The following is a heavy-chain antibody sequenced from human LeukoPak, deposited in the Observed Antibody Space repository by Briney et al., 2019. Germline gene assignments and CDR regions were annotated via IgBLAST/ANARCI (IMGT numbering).Heavy chain of an antibody. CDR2: ISSSSSTI. Sequence: PGGSLRLCCAASGFTFSSYSMNWVRQAPGKGLEWVSYISSSSSTIYYADSVKGRFTISRDNAKNSLYLQMNSLRAEDTAVYYCARKGNYYYDSSGLGDFDYWGQGTLVTVSS. D-gene: IGHD3-22*01. CDR1: GFTFSSYS. V-gene: IGHV3-48*04. J-gene: IGHJ4*02. CDR3: ARKGNYYYDSSGLGDFDY.